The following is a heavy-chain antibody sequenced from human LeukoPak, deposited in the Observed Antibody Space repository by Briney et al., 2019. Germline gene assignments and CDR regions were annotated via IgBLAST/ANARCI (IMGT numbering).Heavy chain of an antibody. J-gene: IGHJ4*02. CDR2: ISDSGDST. CDR1: GFTFSNYA. V-gene: IGHV3-23*01. D-gene: IGHD6-19*01. Sequence: GGSLRLSCKPSGFTFSNYAMTWVRQAPGKGLEWVSAISDSGDSTYYADSVRGRFTVSRDNSKNTLYLQMNSLRAEDTALYYCAKDPHSSAWYESPYWGQGTLVTVSS. CDR3: AKDPHSSAWYESPY.